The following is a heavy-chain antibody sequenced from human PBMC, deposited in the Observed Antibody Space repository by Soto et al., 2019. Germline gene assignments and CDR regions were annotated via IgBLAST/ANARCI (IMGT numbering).Heavy chain of an antibody. Sequence: LRLSCAVSGFTFANHWMHWVRQAPGKGLEWVSRMNSDGSTTEYADSVKGRFTVSRDNAKNTLYLQMNSLRAEDTAVYYCATAEVDYWGPGALVTVSS. CDR3: ATAEVDY. CDR2: MNSDGSTT. CDR1: GFTFANHW. V-gene: IGHV3-74*01. J-gene: IGHJ4*02.